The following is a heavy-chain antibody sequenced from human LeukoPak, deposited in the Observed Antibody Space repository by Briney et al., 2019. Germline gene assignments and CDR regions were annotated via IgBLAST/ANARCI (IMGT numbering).Heavy chain of an antibody. CDR2: INHSGST. J-gene: IGHJ4*02. Sequence: SETLSLTCTVSGGSVSSGSYYWSWIRQPPGKGLEWIGEINHSGSTNYNPSLKSRVTISVDTSKNQFSLKLSSVTAADTAVYYCARVKSVPDGGKSPGELFHFDYWGQGTLVTVSS. CDR3: ARVKSVPDGGKSPGELFHFDY. D-gene: IGHD4-23*01. V-gene: IGHV4-61*01. CDR1: GGSVSSGSYY.